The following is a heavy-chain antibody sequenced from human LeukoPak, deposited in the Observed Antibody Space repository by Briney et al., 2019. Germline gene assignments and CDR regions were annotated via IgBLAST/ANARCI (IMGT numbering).Heavy chain of an antibody. CDR2: FDPEDGET. V-gene: IGHV1-24*01. D-gene: IGHD3-22*01. J-gene: IGHJ4*02. CDR1: GYTLTELS. Sequence: ASVKVSCKVSGYTLTELSTHWVRQAPGKGLEWMGGFDPEDGETIYAQKFQGRVTMTEDTSTDTAYMELSSLRSEDTAVYYCATVGMHYYDSSGYYYNYWGQGTLVTVSS. CDR3: ATVGMHYYDSSGYYYNY.